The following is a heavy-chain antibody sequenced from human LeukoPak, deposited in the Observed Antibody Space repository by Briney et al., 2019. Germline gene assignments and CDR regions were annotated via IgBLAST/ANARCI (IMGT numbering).Heavy chain of an antibody. CDR3: ARASSWYDSSGYVYYYYGMDV. CDR2: IIPIFGTA. D-gene: IGHD3-22*01. CDR1: GGTFSSYA. V-gene: IGHV1-69*13. J-gene: IGHJ6*02. Sequence: SVKVSCKASGGTFSSYAISWVRQAPGQGLEWMGGIIPIFGTANYAQKFQGRVTITADESTSTAYMELSSLRSEDTAVYYCARASSWYDSSGYVYYYYGMDVWGRGTTVTVPS.